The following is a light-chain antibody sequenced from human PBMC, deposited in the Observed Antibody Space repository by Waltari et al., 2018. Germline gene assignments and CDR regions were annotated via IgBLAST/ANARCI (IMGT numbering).Light chain of an antibody. CDR3: QSYDGINWM. V-gene: IGLV6-57*03. Sequence: NFMLTQPHSVSESPGKTVTISCTRSRGSIASTYVQWFQQRPGSAPTTVIYEDYQRPSGVPDRFSGSIDSSSNSASLTISGLKTEDEADYYCQSYDGINWMFGGGTKLTVL. CDR2: EDY. CDR1: RGSIASTY. J-gene: IGLJ3*02.